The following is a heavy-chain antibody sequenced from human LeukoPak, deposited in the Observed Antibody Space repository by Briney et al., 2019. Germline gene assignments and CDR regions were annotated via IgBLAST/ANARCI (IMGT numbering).Heavy chain of an antibody. Sequence: SSETLSLTCTVSGGSISSYYWSWIRQPPGKGLEWIGYIYYSGSTNYNPSLKSRVTISVDTSKDQFSLKLSSVTAADTAVYYCAREEYSGSYLDYWGQGTLVTVSS. J-gene: IGHJ4*02. CDR3: AREEYSGSYLDY. V-gene: IGHV4-59*01. CDR2: IYYSGST. D-gene: IGHD1-26*01. CDR1: GGSISSYY.